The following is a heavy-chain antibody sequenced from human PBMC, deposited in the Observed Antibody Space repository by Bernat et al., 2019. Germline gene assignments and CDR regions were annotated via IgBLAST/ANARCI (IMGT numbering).Heavy chain of an antibody. J-gene: IGHJ4*02. Sequence: EVQLVESGGGLVQPGGSLRLSCAASGFTFSSYWMHWVRQAPGKGLVWVSRINSDGSRTSYAYSVKGRFTISRDNAKNTLYLQMDSLRAEDTAVDYCARGDFWSGYYYPLDDWGQGTLVTVSS. CDR1: GFTFSSYW. D-gene: IGHD3-3*01. V-gene: IGHV3-74*01. CDR3: ARGDFWSGYYYPLDD. CDR2: INSDGSRT.